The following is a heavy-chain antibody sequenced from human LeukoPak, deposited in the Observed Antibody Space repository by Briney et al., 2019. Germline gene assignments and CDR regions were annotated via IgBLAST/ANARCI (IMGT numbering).Heavy chain of an antibody. J-gene: IGHJ4*02. Sequence: GGSLRLSCSASGFTFSSYAMHWVRQAPGKGLEYVSAISSNGGSTYYADSVKGRFTISRDNSKNTLYLQMSSLRAEDTAVYYCVGNRIRGACYGSGSYPDYWGQGALVTVSS. CDR1: GFTFSSYA. V-gene: IGHV3-64D*06. CDR2: ISSNGGST. D-gene: IGHD3-10*01. CDR3: VGNRIRGACYGSGSYPDY.